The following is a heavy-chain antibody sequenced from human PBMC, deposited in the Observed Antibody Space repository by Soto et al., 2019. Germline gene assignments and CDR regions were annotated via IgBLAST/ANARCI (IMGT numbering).Heavy chain of an antibody. D-gene: IGHD3-10*01. CDR3: ARDMVRGVTGMDV. CDR1: CGSISSGGYY. J-gene: IGHJ6*02. CDR2: IYYSGST. Sequence: PSETLSLTCTVSCGSISSGGYYWSWIRQHPGKGLEWIGYIYYSGSTYYNPSLKSRVTISVDTSKNQFSLKLSSVTAADTAVYYCARDMVRGVTGMDVWGQGTTVTVSS. V-gene: IGHV4-31*03.